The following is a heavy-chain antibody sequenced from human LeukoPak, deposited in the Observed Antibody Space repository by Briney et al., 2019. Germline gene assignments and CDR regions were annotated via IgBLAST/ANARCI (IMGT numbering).Heavy chain of an antibody. J-gene: IGHJ5*02. CDR3: ARRVQRVRSSNWFDP. D-gene: IGHD6-13*01. CDR1: GGSFSGYY. Sequence: SETLSLTCAVYGGSFSGYYWSWIRQPPGKGLEWIGETNHSGSTNYNPSLKSRVTISVDTSKNQFSLKLSSVTAADTAVYYCARRVQRVRSSNWFDPWGQGTLVTVSS. V-gene: IGHV4-34*01. CDR2: TNHSGST.